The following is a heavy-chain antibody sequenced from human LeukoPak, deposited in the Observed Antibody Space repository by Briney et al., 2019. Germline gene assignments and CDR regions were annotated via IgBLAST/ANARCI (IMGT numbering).Heavy chain of an antibody. J-gene: IGHJ4*02. V-gene: IGHV3-49*04. D-gene: IGHD5-18*01. CDR2: IRSKAYGGTT. CDR3: TREDTAMGYPVDY. CDR1: GFTFSSYG. Sequence: PGGSLRLSCAASGFTFSSYGMHWVRQAPGKGLEWVGFIRSKAYGGTTEYAASVKGRFTISRDDSKSIAYLQMNSLKTEDTAVYYCTREDTAMGYPVDYWGQGTLVTVSS.